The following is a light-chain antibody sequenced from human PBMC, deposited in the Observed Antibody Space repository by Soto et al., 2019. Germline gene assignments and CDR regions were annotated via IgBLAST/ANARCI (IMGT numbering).Light chain of an antibody. CDR1: SSDVGYDNY. V-gene: IGLV2-14*01. CDR2: EVS. CDR3: TSHTASSTWV. J-gene: IGLJ3*02. Sequence: QSALTQPGSVSGSPGQSITISCTGTSSDVGYDNYVSWFQQHPGKAPKLMIYEVSRRPSGVSNRFSGSKSANTASLTISGLQAEDEADYYCTSHTASSTWVFGGGTQLTVL.